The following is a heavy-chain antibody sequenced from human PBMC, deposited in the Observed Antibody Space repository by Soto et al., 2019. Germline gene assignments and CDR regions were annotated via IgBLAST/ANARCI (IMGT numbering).Heavy chain of an antibody. J-gene: IGHJ6*02. Sequence: ASVKVSCKASGYTFTSYYMHWVRQAPGQGLEWMGIINPSGGSTSYAQKFQGRVTMTRDTSTSTVYMELSSLRSEDTAVYYCARELPGESVAGSYESYYYYGMDVWGQGTTITVSS. V-gene: IGHV1-46*01. CDR2: INPSGGST. CDR3: ARELPGESVAGSYESYYYYGMDV. CDR1: GYTFTSYY. D-gene: IGHD3-10*01.